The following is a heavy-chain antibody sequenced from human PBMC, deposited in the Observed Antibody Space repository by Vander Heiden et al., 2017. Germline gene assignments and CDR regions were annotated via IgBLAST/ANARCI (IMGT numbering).Heavy chain of an antibody. J-gene: IGHJ6*02. CDR2: MNPNSGNT. Sequence: QVQLVQSGAEVQKPAAPVDVSRQESVYTFTTCENYEVRPATGQGLEWMGWMNPNSGNTGYAQKFQGRVTMTRNTSISTAYMELSSLRSEDTAVYYCARATAHWSCWTVWGQGTTVTVSS. CDR1: VYTFTTCE. V-gene: IGHV1-8*01. D-gene: IGHD3-3*01. CDR3: ARATAHWSCWTV.